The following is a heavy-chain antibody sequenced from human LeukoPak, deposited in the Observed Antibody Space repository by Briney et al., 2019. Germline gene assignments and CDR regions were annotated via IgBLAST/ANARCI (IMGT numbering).Heavy chain of an antibody. V-gene: IGHV4-34*01. CDR3: ARARYGFIDY. J-gene: IGHJ4*02. D-gene: IGHD5-18*01. CDR1: GGSFSGYY. Sequence: SETLSLTCAVYGGSFSGYYWSWIRQPPGKGLEWIGGINHSGSTNYNPSLKSRVTISVDTSKNQFSLKLSSVTAADTAVYYCARARYGFIDYWGQGTLVTVS. CDR2: INHSGST.